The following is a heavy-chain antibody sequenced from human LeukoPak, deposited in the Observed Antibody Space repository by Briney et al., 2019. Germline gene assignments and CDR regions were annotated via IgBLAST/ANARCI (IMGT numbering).Heavy chain of an antibody. D-gene: IGHD3-10*01. CDR1: GFTFSSYS. CDR2: ISSSSSYI. Sequence: GGSLRLSCAASGFTFSSYSMNWVRQAPGKGLEWVSSISSSSSYIYYADSVKGRLTISRDNAKNSLYLQMNSLRAEDTAVYYCARDLVVRGVNPGYYYYGMDVWGQGTTVTASS. J-gene: IGHJ6*02. V-gene: IGHV3-21*01. CDR3: ARDLVVRGVNPGYYYYGMDV.